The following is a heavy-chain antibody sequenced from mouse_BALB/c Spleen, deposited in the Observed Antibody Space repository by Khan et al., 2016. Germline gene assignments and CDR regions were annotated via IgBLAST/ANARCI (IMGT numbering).Heavy chain of an antibody. CDR2: INTNTGAP. CDR1: GYTFTNYG. CDR3: ARCYANYALDY. D-gene: IGHD1-3*01. Sequence: QSQLVQSGPELKKPGETVKISCKASGYTFTNYGVHWVKQAPGKGLKWMGWINTNTGAPPYAEEFKGRFAFSLETSASTAFLQIDNLKNEDTATCLCARCYANYALDYWGQGTSVTVSS. J-gene: IGHJ4*01. V-gene: IGHV9-3*02.